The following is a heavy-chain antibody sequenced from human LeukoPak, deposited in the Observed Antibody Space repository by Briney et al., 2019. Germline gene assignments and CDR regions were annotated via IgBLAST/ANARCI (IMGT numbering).Heavy chain of an antibody. D-gene: IGHD3-22*01. CDR3: AREGDLYDRSTSSQFDY. V-gene: IGHV3-48*03. CDR2: ISGTGAAM. CDR1: GFTFRSFE. J-gene: IGHJ4*02. Sequence: VGSLRLSCAASGFTFRSFEMNWVRQAPGKGLEWVSYISGTGAAMYYADSVKGRFTISRDNAKNSLYLQMNSLRAEDTAVYYCAREGDLYDRSTSSQFDYWGQGTLVTVSS.